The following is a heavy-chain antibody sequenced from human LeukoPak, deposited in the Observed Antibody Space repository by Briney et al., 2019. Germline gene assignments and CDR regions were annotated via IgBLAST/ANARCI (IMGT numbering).Heavy chain of an antibody. Sequence: SETLSLTCTVSGGXISSYYWSWIRQPPGKGLEWIGHIYYSGSTNYNPSLKSRVTISVDTSKNQFSLKLSSVTAADTAVYYCARVRLDYSGSGSYLYYFDYWGQGTLVTVSS. CDR3: ARVRLDYSGSGSYLYYFDY. D-gene: IGHD3-10*01. CDR2: IYYSGST. J-gene: IGHJ4*02. CDR1: GGXISSYY. V-gene: IGHV4-59*01.